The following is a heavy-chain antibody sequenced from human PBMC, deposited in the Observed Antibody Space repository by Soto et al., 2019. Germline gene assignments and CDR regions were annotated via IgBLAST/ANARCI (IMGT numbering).Heavy chain of an antibody. CDR3: ARDRAGDGCNLAVD. D-gene: IGHD6-19*01. Sequence: EVQLVESGGGLVKPGGSLRLSCEASGFTFSTYTMNWVRQVPGTGLEWVSSISSTSYYIYYADSVKGRFTISRDNAKNSLYLQMNSLRVADKAVYYCARDRAGDGCNLAVDWGQGTLVTVSS. CDR1: GFTFSTYT. V-gene: IGHV3-21*01. J-gene: IGHJ1*01. CDR2: ISSTSYYI.